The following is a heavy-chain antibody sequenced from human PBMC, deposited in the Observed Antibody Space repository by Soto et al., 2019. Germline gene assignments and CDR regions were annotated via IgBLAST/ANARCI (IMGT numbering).Heavy chain of an antibody. V-gene: IGHV1-8*01. J-gene: IGHJ4*02. D-gene: IGHD3-10*01. Sequence: QVQLVQSGAEGKKPGASVKVSCKASGYTFTSYDINWVRQATGQGLEWMGWMNPNSGNTGYAQKFQGRVTMTSNTSISTAYRELSSLRSEDTAVYYCARGGVFFFAAPTNPFDYWGQGTLATVSS. CDR1: GYTFTSYD. CDR3: ARGGVFFFAAPTNPFDY. CDR2: MNPNSGNT.